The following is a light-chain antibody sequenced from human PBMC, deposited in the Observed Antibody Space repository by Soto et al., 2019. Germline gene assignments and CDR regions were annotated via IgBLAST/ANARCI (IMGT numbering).Light chain of an antibody. V-gene: IGKV3-20*01. CDR2: GAS. CDR3: QQYGDLPIT. CDR1: QSVSANY. J-gene: IGKJ4*01. Sequence: EVVLTQSPGTLSLSPGERATLSCRASQSVSANYLAWYQQKPGQAPWLLISGASNRATGIPDRFSGRGSGTDLTLTINRLEPEDFAVYFCQQYGDLPITFGGGTKVDIK.